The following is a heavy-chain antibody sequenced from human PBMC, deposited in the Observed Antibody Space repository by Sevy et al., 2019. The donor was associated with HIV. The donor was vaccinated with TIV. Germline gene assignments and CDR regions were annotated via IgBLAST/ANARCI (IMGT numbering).Heavy chain of an antibody. CDR3: ARDSGSDWYLDS. D-gene: IGHD2-21*02. Sequence: GGSLRLSCTVSGFIFNNKGMHWVRQAPGRGLEWVAAILSDGTTKYYGDSVKGRFTISRDNSKNALFLQMNSLRVDDTALYYCARDSGSDWYLDSWGQGTLVTVSS. J-gene: IGHJ4*02. CDR2: ILSDGTTK. CDR1: GFIFNNKG. V-gene: IGHV3-30*12.